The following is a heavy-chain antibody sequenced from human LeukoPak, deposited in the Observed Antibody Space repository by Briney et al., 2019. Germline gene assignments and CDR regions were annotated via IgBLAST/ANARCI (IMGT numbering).Heavy chain of an antibody. J-gene: IGHJ4*02. D-gene: IGHD1-1*01. V-gene: IGHV3-49*03. CDR2: IRSKAYGETA. CDR1: GFTFGDYV. Sequence: GGSLRLSCTASGFTFGDYVMSWIRQAPGKGLEWVGFIRSKAYGETADYAASVKGRFTISRDDSKAIAYLQMNSLKTEDTAVYHCTRDRGAYNLYDYWGQGTLVTVSS. CDR3: TRDRGAYNLYDY.